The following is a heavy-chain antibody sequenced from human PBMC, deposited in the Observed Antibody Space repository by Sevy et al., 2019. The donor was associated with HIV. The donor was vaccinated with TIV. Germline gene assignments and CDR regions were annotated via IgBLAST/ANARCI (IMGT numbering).Heavy chain of an antibody. J-gene: IGHJ4*02. V-gene: IGHV1-24*01. CDR1: GYTLTELS. Sequence: ASVKVSCKDSGYTLTELSMHWVRQAPGKGLEWMGSFDPEDDETIYAQSFQGRVTMTEDTSTDTAYMELSSLRSEDTAVYYCATTKDDYDSSGYPFDYWGQGTLVTVSS. CDR2: FDPEDDET. D-gene: IGHD3-22*01. CDR3: ATTKDDYDSSGYPFDY.